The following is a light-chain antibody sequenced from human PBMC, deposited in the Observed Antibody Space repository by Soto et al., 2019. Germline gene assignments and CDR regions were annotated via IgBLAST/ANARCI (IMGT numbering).Light chain of an antibody. CDR1: SSDVGAYKY. CDR2: DVT. J-gene: IGLJ1*01. CDR3: SSYRSSSPYV. Sequence: QSALTQPASVSGSPGQSITISCTGTSSDVGAYKYVSWYQQHPGKAPKLMIYDVTNRPSGVSTRFSGSKSGNTASLSISGLQAEDEADYYCSSYRSSSPYVFGTGTKLTVL. V-gene: IGLV2-14*01.